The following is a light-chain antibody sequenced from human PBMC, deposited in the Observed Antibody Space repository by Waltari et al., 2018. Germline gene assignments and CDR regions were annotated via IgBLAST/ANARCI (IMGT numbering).Light chain of an antibody. CDR2: EVL. V-gene: IGLV2-8*01. Sequence: QSALTQPPSVSGSPGPSVPISCTGTSSDVGAYIHVPWYQHHPGTAPKLIISEVLKRPAGVPDRFSGSKSGNTASLTVSGLQSEDEADYYCSSYGGSKTVVFGGGTKLTVL. J-gene: IGLJ2*01. CDR3: SSYGGSKTVV. CDR1: SSDVGAYIH.